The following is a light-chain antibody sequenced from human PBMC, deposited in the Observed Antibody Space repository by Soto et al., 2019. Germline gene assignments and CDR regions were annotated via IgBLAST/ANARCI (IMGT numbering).Light chain of an antibody. Sequence: EIVMTQSPATLSVSPGERATLSCRASQSVSSNLAWYQQKPGQAPRLLIYGASTRATGIPARFSGSGSGTEFTLTISRLKYEAFAVYCCQQYNNWPPITFGQGTRLEI. J-gene: IGKJ5*01. CDR3: QQYNNWPPIT. CDR1: QSVSSN. V-gene: IGKV3D-15*01. CDR2: GAS.